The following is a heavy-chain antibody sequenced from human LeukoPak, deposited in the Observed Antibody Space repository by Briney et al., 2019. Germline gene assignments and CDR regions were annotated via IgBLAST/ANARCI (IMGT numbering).Heavy chain of an antibody. J-gene: IGHJ4*02. CDR3: ARDRYYASGSPSFGY. D-gene: IGHD3-10*01. V-gene: IGHV1-2*02. Sequence: ASVKVSCKASGYTFTGYYIHWVRQAPGQGLEWMGRINPNSGVTDYAQKFQGRVTMTGDTSISTAYMELTRLRSDDAAVFYCARDRYYASGSPSFGYWGQGTLVTVSS. CDR2: INPNSGVT. CDR1: GYTFTGYY.